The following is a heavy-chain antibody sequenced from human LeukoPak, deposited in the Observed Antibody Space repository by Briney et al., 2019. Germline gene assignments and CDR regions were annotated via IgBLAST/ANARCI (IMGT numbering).Heavy chain of an antibody. J-gene: IGHJ4*02. CDR3: ARADNTAANYFDY. CDR1: GYTFTSYS. D-gene: IGHD5-18*01. V-gene: IGHV1-46*01. CDR2: INPSGGTT. Sequence: GASVKVSCKASGYTFTSYSLNWVRQAPGQGLEWMGTINPSGGTTNYAQKFQGRVTMTRDTSTSTVYMELSSLRSEDTAVYYCARADNTAANYFDYWGQGTLVTVSS.